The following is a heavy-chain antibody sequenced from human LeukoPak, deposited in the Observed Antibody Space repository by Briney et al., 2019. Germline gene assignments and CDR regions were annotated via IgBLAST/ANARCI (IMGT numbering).Heavy chain of an antibody. J-gene: IGHJ4*02. Sequence: ASVKVSCKASRYTFTGYYMPWVRQAPGQRLECMGWIIPSSCGTNYAQKSQGRVTMTRDTSISTADMELRSLRSDDTAVYDCARDGWELLQSLNYWGQGTLVTVSS. V-gene: IGHV1-2*02. CDR1: RYTFTGYY. CDR3: ARDGWELLQSLNY. D-gene: IGHD1-26*01. CDR2: IIPSSCGT.